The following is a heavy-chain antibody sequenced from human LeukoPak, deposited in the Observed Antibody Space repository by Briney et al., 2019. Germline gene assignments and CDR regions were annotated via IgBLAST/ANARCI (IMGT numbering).Heavy chain of an antibody. Sequence: GGSLRLSCAASGFTFSSYGMHWVRQAPGKGLEWAAVISYDGSNKYYADSVKGRFTISRDNSKNTLYLQMNSLRAEDTAVYYCANFEDYGSGSYYNFYWGQGTLVTVSS. D-gene: IGHD3-10*01. CDR3: ANFEDYGSGSYYNFY. CDR1: GFTFSSYG. J-gene: IGHJ4*02. V-gene: IGHV3-30*18. CDR2: ISYDGSNK.